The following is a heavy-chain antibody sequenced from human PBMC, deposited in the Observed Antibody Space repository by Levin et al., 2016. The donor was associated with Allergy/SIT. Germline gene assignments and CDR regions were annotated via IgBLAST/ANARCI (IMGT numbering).Heavy chain of an antibody. CDR2: ISSNGGST. D-gene: IGHD3-22*01. V-gene: IGHV3-64D*09. Sequence: GGSLRLSCSASGFTFSSYAMHWVRQAPGKGLEYVSAISSNGGSTYYADSVKGRFTISRDNSKNTLYLQMSSLRAEDTAVYYCAKDWGFTKDITMIVVVINAFDIWGQGTMVTVSS. J-gene: IGHJ3*02. CDR1: GFTFSSYA. CDR3: AKDWGFTKDITMIVVVINAFDI.